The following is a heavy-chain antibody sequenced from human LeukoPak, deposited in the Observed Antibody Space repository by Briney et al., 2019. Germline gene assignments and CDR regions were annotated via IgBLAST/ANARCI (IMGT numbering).Heavy chain of an antibody. Sequence: PGGFLRLSCAASGFTFSSYAMHWVRQAPGKGLEWVAVISYDGSNKYYADSVKGRFTISRDNSKNTLYLQMNSLRAEDTAVYYCARDQEQWLVRNWFDPWGQGTLVTVSS. CDR3: ARDQEQWLVRNWFDP. V-gene: IGHV3-30*04. J-gene: IGHJ5*02. CDR2: ISYDGSNK. D-gene: IGHD6-19*01. CDR1: GFTFSSYA.